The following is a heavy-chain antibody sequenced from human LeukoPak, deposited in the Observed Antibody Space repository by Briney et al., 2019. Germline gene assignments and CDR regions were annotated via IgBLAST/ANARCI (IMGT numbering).Heavy chain of an antibody. Sequence: PGGSLRLSCAASGFTFSSYAMHWVRQAPGKGLEWVAVISYDGSNKYYADSVKGRFTISRDNSKNILYLQMNSLRGEDTAVYYCAKDDSQWLGYFDYWGQGIVVTVSS. CDR1: GFTFSSYA. J-gene: IGHJ4*02. CDR3: AKDDSQWLGYFDY. D-gene: IGHD6-19*01. V-gene: IGHV3-30*04. CDR2: ISYDGSNK.